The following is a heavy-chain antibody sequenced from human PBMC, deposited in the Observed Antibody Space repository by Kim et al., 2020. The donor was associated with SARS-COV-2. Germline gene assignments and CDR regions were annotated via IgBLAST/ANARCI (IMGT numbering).Heavy chain of an antibody. D-gene: IGHD6-6*01. J-gene: IGHJ4*02. CDR1: GYTFTSYG. Sequence: ASVKVSCKASGYTFTSYGISWVRQAPGQGLEGMGWISAYNGNTNYAQKLQGRVTMTTDTSTSTAYMELRSLRSDDTAVNYCARVDRWQLRENYFDHWGQGTLVPVSS. CDR3: ARVDRWQLRENYFDH. V-gene: IGHV1-18*04. CDR2: ISAYNGNT.